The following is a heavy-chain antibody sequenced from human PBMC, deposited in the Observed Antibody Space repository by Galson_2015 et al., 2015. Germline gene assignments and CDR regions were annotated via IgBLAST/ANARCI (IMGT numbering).Heavy chain of an antibody. J-gene: IGHJ4*02. D-gene: IGHD1-1*01. CDR2: IYPGDSDT. Sequence: QSGAEVKKPGESLKISCEGSGYSFTSYWIGWVRQMPGKGLEWMGIIYPGDSDTRYSPSFQGQVTISADKSISTAYLQWSSLKASDTAMYYCARPKRTTGTTQPWIVDYWGQGTLVTVSS. CDR3: ARPKRTTGTTQPWIVDY. CDR1: GYSFTSYW. V-gene: IGHV5-51*01.